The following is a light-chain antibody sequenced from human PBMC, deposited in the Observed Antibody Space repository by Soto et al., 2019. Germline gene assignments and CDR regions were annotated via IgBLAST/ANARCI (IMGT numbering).Light chain of an antibody. J-gene: IGKJ1*01. CDR3: QQYHNWPIT. V-gene: IGKV3-15*01. Sequence: EIVLTQSPGTLSLSPGEIATLSFSASQSVSNNYLAWYQQKPGQAPRLLIYGASTRATGIPARFSGSGSGTEFTLTISSLQSEDFAVYYCQQYHNWPITFGQGTKVDI. CDR1: QSVSNN. CDR2: GAS.